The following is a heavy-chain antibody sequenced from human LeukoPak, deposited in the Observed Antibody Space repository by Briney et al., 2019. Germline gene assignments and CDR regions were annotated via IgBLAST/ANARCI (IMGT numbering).Heavy chain of an antibody. J-gene: IGHJ4*02. V-gene: IGHV3-23*01. CDR3: AKALDTTMVLRPYFDY. CDR1: GFTFSNDA. Sequence: SGGSLRLSCAASGFTFSNDAMSWVRQAPGKGLEWVSAISGSGGSTYYADSVKGRFTISRDNSKNTLYLQMNSLRAEDTAVFYCAKALDTTMVLRPYFDYWGQGTLVTVSS. CDR2: ISGSGGST. D-gene: IGHD5-18*01.